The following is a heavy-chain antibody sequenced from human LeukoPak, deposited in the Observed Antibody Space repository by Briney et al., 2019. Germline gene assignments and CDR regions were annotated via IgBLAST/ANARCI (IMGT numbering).Heavy chain of an antibody. Sequence: GGSLRLSCAGSGFALKSYSLTWVRQAPGKGLGWVSSISSTSAYIHYADSVKGRFTISRDNVDNVVYLEMNSLGAEDTATYYCARVAVSGPTGWFDSWGQGPLVIVSS. CDR2: ISSTSAYI. V-gene: IGHV3-21*01. D-gene: IGHD2-8*02. CDR3: ARVAVSGPTGWFDS. J-gene: IGHJ5*01. CDR1: GFALKSYS.